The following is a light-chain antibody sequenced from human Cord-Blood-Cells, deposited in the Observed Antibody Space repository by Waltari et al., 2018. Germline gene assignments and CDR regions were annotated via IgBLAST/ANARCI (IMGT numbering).Light chain of an antibody. CDR1: QSVSSN. Sequence: EIVMTHSPATLSVSPGERATLSCRASQSVSSNLAWYQQKPGQAPRLLIFGASTRATGIPARFSGSGSGTEFTLTISSLQSEDFAVYYCQQYNTWPRTFGQGTTVEIK. CDR3: QQYNTWPRT. J-gene: IGKJ1*01. V-gene: IGKV3-15*01. CDR2: GAS.